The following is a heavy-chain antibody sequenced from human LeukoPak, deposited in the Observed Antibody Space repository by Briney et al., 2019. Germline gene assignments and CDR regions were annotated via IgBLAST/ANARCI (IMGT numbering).Heavy chain of an antibody. Sequence: GGSLRLSCAASGFAFRTHGMHWVRQAPGKGLEWVAVIWYDGSKKYYADSVKGRFTISRDNSKNTLDLQMNSLRVEDTALYYCARMSASYLDYWGQGTLISVSS. CDR3: ARMSASYLDY. V-gene: IGHV3-33*01. CDR2: IWYDGSKK. J-gene: IGHJ4*02. CDR1: GFAFRTHG. D-gene: IGHD3-3*01.